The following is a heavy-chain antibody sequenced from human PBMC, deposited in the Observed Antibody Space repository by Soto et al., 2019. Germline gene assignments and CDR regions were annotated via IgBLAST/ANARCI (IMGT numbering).Heavy chain of an antibody. CDR1: GFTFSSYA. J-gene: IGHJ4*02. CDR2: ISGSGGST. CDR3: AKALGEYSSSDESDY. V-gene: IGHV3-23*01. Sequence: PVGSLRLSCAASGFTFSSYAMSWVRQAPGKGLEWVSAISGSGGSTYYADSVKGRFTISRDNSKNTLYLQMNSLRAEDTAVYYCAKALGEYSSSDESDYWGQGTLVTVSS. D-gene: IGHD6-6*01.